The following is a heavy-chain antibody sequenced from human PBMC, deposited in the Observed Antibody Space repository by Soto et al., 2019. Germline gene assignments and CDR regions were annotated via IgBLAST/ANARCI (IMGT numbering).Heavy chain of an antibody. Sequence: PSETLSLTCTVSGGSISSGGYYWSWIRQHPGKGLEWIGYIYYSGSTYYNPSLKSRVTISVDTSKNQFSLKLSSVTAADTAVYYCTSAPEVCSSTSCRYYYYGMDVWGQGTTVTVSS. D-gene: IGHD2-2*01. V-gene: IGHV4-31*03. CDR1: GGSISSGGYY. J-gene: IGHJ6*02. CDR3: TSAPEVCSSTSCRYYYYGMDV. CDR2: IYYSGST.